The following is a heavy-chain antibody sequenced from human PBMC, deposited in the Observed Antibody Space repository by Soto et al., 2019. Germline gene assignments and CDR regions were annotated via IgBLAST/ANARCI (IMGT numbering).Heavy chain of an antibody. CDR2: IYTSGST. V-gene: IGHV4-4*07. Sequence: SETRSLTCSVSGGSISSYCWSGSGQPAGKGLEWIGRIYTSGSTNYNPSLKSRVTMSVDTSKNQFSLKLSSVTAADTAVYYCARVGKLELQGGAFDIWGQGTMVTVSS. CDR3: ARVGKLELQGGAFDI. CDR1: GGSISSYC. D-gene: IGHD1-7*01. J-gene: IGHJ3*02.